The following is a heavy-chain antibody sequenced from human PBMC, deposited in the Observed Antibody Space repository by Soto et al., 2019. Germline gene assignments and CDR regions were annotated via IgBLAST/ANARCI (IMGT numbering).Heavy chain of an antibody. CDR3: VRESWNADYYYYYGMDV. J-gene: IGHJ6*02. CDR1: CYTFTHYG. V-gene: IGHV1-18*01. Sequence: KVSCKAACYTFTHYGISWVRQAPGQGLEWMGWISGYNGKTDYAQMLQGRVTMTTDTSTSTAYMELRSLTSDDTAVYYCVRESWNADYYYYYGMDVWGQGTTVTVSS. D-gene: IGHD1-1*01. CDR2: ISGYNGKT.